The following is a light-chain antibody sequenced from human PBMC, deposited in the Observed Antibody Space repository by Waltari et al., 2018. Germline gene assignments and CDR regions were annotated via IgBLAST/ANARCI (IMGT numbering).Light chain of an antibody. Sequence: DIQLTQSPSFLSASVRDRVTITCRASQRITNYLNWYEQKPGKAPNLLIFAASSVQSGVPSRFSGSGSGTEFTLTISSLQPEDFATYYCQQSYSPPYTFGQGTKLEIK. CDR3: QQSYSPPYT. CDR1: QRITNY. CDR2: AAS. V-gene: IGKV1-39*01. J-gene: IGKJ2*01.